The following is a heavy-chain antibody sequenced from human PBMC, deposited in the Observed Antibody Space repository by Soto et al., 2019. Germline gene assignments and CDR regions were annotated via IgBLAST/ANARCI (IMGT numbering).Heavy chain of an antibody. V-gene: IGHV3-30-3*01. J-gene: IGHJ4*02. CDR2: ISYDGSNK. Sequence: GGSVRVSSAASGFSFRSYAMHWVRQAPGKGLEWVAVISYDGSNKYYADSVKGRFTISRDNSKNTLYLQMNSLRAEDTAVYYCARDAYYYDSSGTPDYWGQGTLVTVSS. D-gene: IGHD3-22*01. CDR1: GFSFRSYA. CDR3: ARDAYYYDSSGTPDY.